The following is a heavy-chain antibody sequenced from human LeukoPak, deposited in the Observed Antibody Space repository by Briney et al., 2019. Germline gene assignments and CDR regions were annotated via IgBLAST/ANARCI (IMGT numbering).Heavy chain of an antibody. CDR3: ATGPYYYDSSGYIY. Sequence: ASVKVSCKVSGYTLTELSMHRVRQAPGKGLEWMGGFDPEDGETIYAQKFQGRVTMTEDTSTDTAYMELSSLRSEDTAVYYCATGPYYYDSSGYIYWGQGTLVTVSS. CDR1: GYTLTELS. V-gene: IGHV1-24*01. D-gene: IGHD3-22*01. J-gene: IGHJ4*02. CDR2: FDPEDGET.